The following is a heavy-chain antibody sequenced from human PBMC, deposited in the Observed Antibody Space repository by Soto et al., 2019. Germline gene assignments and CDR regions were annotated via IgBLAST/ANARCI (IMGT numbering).Heavy chain of an antibody. D-gene: IGHD6-13*01. V-gene: IGHV1-69*06. J-gene: IGHJ4*02. CDR1: GVTLNDYA. CDR2: IIPLSASA. Sequence: QVQLVQSGAEVKKPGSSVKVSCRASGVTLNDYALSWVRQAPGQGLEWMGGIIPLSASAKHAQKFQGRVTITADISTRTAYMELTSVRSEDTAVYYCATGLLAAAPLNYWGQGTLVTVSS. CDR3: ATGLLAAAPLNY.